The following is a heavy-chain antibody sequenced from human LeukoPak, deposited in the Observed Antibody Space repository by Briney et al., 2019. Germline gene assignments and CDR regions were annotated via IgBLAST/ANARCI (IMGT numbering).Heavy chain of an antibody. CDR1: GGTFSSYT. CDR3: ARDGATAPWYFDL. CDR2: IIPILGIA. V-gene: IGHV1-69*04. J-gene: IGHJ2*01. D-gene: IGHD5-12*01. Sequence: ASVKVSCKASGGTFSSYTISWVRQAPGQGLEWMGRIIPILGIANYAQKFQGRVTITADKSTSTAYMELSSLRSEDTAVDYCARDGATAPWYFDLWGRGTLVTVSS.